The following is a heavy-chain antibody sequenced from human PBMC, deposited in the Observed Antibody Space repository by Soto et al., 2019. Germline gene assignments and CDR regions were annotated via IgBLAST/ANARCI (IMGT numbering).Heavy chain of an antibody. V-gene: IGHV3-15*07. CDR2: IKSKTDGGTT. J-gene: IGHJ5*02. D-gene: IGHD4-4*01. CDR1: GFTFSNAW. CDR3: TTYRGAGLFDP. Sequence: EVQLVESGGGLVKPGGSLRLSCAASGFTFSNAWMNWVRQAPGKGLEWVGRIKSKTDGGTTDYAAPVKGRFTISRDDSKITLYLQMISMKTEDTAVYYCTTYRGAGLFDPLGQGTLVTVSS.